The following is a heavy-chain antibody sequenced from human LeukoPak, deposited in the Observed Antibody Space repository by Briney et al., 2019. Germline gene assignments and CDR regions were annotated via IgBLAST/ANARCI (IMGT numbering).Heavy chain of an antibody. CDR1: GGSISGYY. Sequence: SETLSLTCSVSGGSISGYYWSWIRQPPGKGLEWIGYIYYSGTTIYNPSLKSRLTISLDTSKNQFSLNLSSVTAADTAVYYCARAGSVVATMGDYWGQGTLVTVSS. CDR3: ARAGSVVATMGDY. V-gene: IGHV4-59*08. J-gene: IGHJ4*02. CDR2: IYYSGTT. D-gene: IGHD5-12*01.